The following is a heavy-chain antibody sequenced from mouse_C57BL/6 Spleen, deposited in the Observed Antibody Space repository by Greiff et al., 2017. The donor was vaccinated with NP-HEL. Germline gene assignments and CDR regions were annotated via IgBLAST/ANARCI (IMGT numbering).Heavy chain of an antibody. CDR3: ARLLRYYAMDY. CDR2: ISSGSSTI. D-gene: IGHD1-1*01. Sequence: EVKVVESGGGLVKPGGSLKLSCAASGFTFSDYGMHWVRQAPEKGLEWVAYISSGSSTIYYADTVKGRFTISRDNAKNNLFLQMTSLRSEDTAMYYCARLLRYYAMDYWGQGTSVTVSS. V-gene: IGHV5-17*01. CDR1: GFTFSDYG. J-gene: IGHJ4*01.